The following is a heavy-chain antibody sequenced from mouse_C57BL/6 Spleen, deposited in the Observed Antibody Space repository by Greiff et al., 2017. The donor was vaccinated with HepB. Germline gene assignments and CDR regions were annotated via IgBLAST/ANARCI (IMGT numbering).Heavy chain of an antibody. CDR2: ISYDGSN. CDR3: ARENDGYYSWFAY. CDR1: GYSITSGYY. J-gene: IGHJ3*01. Sequence: EVQLKESGPGLVKPSQSLSLTCSVTGYSITSGYYWNWIRQFPGNKLEWMGYISYDGSNNYNPSLKNRISITRDTSKNQFFLKLNSVTTEDTATYYCARENDGYYSWFAYWGQGTLVTVSA. D-gene: IGHD2-3*01. V-gene: IGHV3-6*01.